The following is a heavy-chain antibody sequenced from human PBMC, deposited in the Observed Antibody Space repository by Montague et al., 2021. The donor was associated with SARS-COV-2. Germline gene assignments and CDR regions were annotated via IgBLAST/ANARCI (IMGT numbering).Heavy chain of an antibody. V-gene: IGHV4-59*08. Sequence: SETLSLTCTVSGGSISSYYWTWIRQPPGKGLESIGYIYHNGSTKYNPSLKSRVTISVDTSKNQFSLTLSSVTAADTAVYYCARLDRDITIFGVFRGYFDLWGRGTLVTVSS. CDR3: ARLDRDITIFGVFRGYFDL. D-gene: IGHD3-3*01. CDR1: GGSISSYY. J-gene: IGHJ2*01. CDR2: IYHNGST.